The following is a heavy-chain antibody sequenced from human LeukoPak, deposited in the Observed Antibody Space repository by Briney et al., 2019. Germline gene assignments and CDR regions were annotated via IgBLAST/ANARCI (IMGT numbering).Heavy chain of an antibody. V-gene: IGHV3-23*01. CDR1: GFTFSTYA. D-gene: IGHD3-10*01. Sequence: GGSLRLSCAASGFTFSTYAMSWVRQAPGKGLEWVSAISASGISTYYADSVTGRFTISRDNSKNTLYLQMNSLRAEDTAIYYCARRDVRGVVTPFDYWGQGTLVTVSS. CDR3: ARRDVRGVVTPFDY. CDR2: ISASGIST. J-gene: IGHJ4*02.